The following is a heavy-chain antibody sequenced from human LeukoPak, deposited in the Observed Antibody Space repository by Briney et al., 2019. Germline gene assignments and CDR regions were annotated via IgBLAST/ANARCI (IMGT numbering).Heavy chain of an antibody. V-gene: IGHV1-69*04. CDR3: ARSSVTGHFDF. J-gene: IGHJ4*02. Sequence: SVKVSCKASGDTFSSSAISWARQAPGQGLEWMGKIILPLDITNYAQQFQGGVTITTDKSTDTVFLELNSLRSQDTAVYYCARSSVTGHFDFWGQGTLVTVSS. D-gene: IGHD6-19*01. CDR1: GDTFSSSA. CDR2: IILPLDIT.